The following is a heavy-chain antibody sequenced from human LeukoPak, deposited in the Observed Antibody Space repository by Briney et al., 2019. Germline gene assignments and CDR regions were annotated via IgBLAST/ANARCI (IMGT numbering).Heavy chain of an antibody. Sequence: GGSLRLSCAASGFTFSSYTMSWVRQAPGKGLEWVAFIRYDGSNKYYADSVKGRFTISRDNSKNTLYLQMNSLRAEDTAVYHCAKDLEQQLVLDWFDPWGQGTLVTVSS. CDR2: IRYDGSNK. CDR3: AKDLEQQLVLDWFDP. J-gene: IGHJ5*02. CDR1: GFTFSSYT. V-gene: IGHV3-30*02. D-gene: IGHD6-13*01.